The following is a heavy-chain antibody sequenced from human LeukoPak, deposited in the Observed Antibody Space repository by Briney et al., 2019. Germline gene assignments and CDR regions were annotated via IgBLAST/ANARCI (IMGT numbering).Heavy chain of an antibody. Sequence: ASVKVSCKASGYTFTSYGISWVRQAPGQGLEWMGWISAYNGNTNYAQRLQGRVTMTTDTSTSTAYMELRSLRSDDTAVYYYARGGSGSYYNAHLDYWGQGTLVTVSS. CDR3: ARGGSGSYYNAHLDY. CDR2: ISAYNGNT. V-gene: IGHV1-18*01. J-gene: IGHJ4*02. CDR1: GYTFTSYG. D-gene: IGHD3-10*01.